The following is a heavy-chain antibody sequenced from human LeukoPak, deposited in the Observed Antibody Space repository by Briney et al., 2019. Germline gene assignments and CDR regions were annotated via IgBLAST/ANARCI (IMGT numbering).Heavy chain of an antibody. Sequence: GASVKVSCKASGGTFSSYAISWVRQAPGQGLEWMGGIIPIFGTANYAQKFQGRVTITADKSTSTAYMELSSLRSEDTAVYYCASSVSPYYYDSSVYEDFDPWGQGTLVTVSS. V-gene: IGHV1-69*06. D-gene: IGHD3-22*01. CDR2: IIPIFGTA. CDR1: GGTFSSYA. CDR3: ASSVSPYYYDSSVYEDFDP. J-gene: IGHJ5*02.